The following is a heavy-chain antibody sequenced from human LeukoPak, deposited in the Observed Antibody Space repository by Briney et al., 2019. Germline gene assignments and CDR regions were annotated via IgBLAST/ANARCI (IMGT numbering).Heavy chain of an antibody. CDR3: ARVSEYSVFWGGYYMDASLDY. Sequence: GGSLRLSCAASGFTFSSYSMNWVRQAPGKGLEWVSPISSSSSYIYYADSVKGRFTISRDNAKNSLYLQMNSLRAEDTAVYYCARVSEYSVFWGGYYMDASLDYWGQEPLVTVSS. CDR1: GFTFSSYS. J-gene: IGHJ4*02. D-gene: IGHD3-3*01. V-gene: IGHV3-21*01. CDR2: ISSSSSYI.